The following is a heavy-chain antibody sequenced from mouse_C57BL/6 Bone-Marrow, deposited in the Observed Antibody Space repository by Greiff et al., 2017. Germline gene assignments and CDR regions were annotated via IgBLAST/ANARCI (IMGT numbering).Heavy chain of an antibody. CDR1: GYTFTSYW. V-gene: IGHV1-53*01. CDR2: INPSNGGT. CDR3: ARSVYYDYDVRWYFDV. J-gene: IGHJ1*03. D-gene: IGHD2-4*01. Sequence: VQLQQPGTELVKPGASVKLSCKASGYTFTSYWMHWVKQRPGQGLEWIGNINPSNGGTNYNEKFKSKATLTVDKSSSTAYMQLSSLTSEDSAVYYCARSVYYDYDVRWYFDVWGTGTTVTVSS.